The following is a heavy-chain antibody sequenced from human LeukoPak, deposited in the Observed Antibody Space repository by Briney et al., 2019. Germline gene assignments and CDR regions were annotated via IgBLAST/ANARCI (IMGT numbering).Heavy chain of an antibody. CDR1: GVSFSDYS. D-gene: IGHD1-26*01. CDR3: ARDVGATPGYFDY. J-gene: IGHJ4*02. CDR2: INHSGST. V-gene: IGHV4-34*01. Sequence: SETLSLTCAVYGVSFSDYSWSWIRQPPGKGLEWIGEINHSGSTNYNPSLKSRVTFSPDTSKNQFSLNLSSVTAADTAVYYCARDVGATPGYFDYWGQETLVTVSS.